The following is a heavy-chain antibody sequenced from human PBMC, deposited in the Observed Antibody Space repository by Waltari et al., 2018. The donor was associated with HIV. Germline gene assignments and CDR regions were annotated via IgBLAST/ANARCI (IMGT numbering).Heavy chain of an antibody. Sequence: QVQLVESGGGVVQPGGSLRLSCGASGFTFSGYDMHWGRQAPGKGLEWVTYMRSDGSSKNYADSVKGRFTISRDNSKNTVYLQMNSLRPEDTAVYFCAKNGATLTTSSYYYYYGMDVWGQGTTVTVSS. V-gene: IGHV3-30*02. J-gene: IGHJ6*02. CDR3: AKNGATLTTSSYYYYYGMDV. CDR1: GFTFSGYD. D-gene: IGHD4-4*01. CDR2: MRSDGSSK.